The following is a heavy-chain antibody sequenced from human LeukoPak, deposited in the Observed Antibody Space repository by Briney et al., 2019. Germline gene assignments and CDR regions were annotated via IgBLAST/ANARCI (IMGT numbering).Heavy chain of an antibody. V-gene: IGHV3-53*01. J-gene: IGHJ4*02. CDR1: GFTVSSNY. Sequence: PGGSLRLSCAASGFTVSSNYMSWVRQAPGKGLEWVSTITKSGDQTHYADSVKGRFTISRDISKNTLYLQMNSLRAEDTAVYHCVKSAGKDGYRDVFDIWGQGTLVTVSS. D-gene: IGHD5-24*01. CDR3: VKSAGKDGYRDVFDI. CDR2: ITKSGDQT.